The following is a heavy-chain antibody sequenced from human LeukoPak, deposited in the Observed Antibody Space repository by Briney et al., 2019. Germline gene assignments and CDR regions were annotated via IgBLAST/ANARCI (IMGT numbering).Heavy chain of an antibody. CDR3: ARAPQDGSNWSHYFDH. J-gene: IGHJ4*02. V-gene: IGHV3-21*01. CDR2: ITSSSSYI. D-gene: IGHD6-13*01. Sequence: GGSLRLSCAASGFTFNTYSMNWVRQAPGKGLEWVSSITSSSSYIYYADSVKGRFTISRDNAKNSLYLQMNSLRAEDTAVYYCARAPQDGSNWSHYFDHWGRGALVTVSS. CDR1: GFTFNTYS.